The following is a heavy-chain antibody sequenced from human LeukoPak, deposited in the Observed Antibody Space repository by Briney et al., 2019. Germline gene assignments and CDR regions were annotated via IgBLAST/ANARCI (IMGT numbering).Heavy chain of an antibody. D-gene: IGHD3-10*01. CDR3: AKDMKDLLWFGEFGSIDY. V-gene: IGHV3-9*01. CDR2: ISWNSGSI. Sequence: PGGSLRLSCAASGFTFDDYAMHWVRQAPGKGLEWVSGISWNSGSIGYADSVKGRFTISRDNAKNSLYLQMNSLRVEDTALYYCAKDMKDLLWFGEFGSIDYWGQGTLVTVSS. CDR1: GFTFDDYA. J-gene: IGHJ4*02.